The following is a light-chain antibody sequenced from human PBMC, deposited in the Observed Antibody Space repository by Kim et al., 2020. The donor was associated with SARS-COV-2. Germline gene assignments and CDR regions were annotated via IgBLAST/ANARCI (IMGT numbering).Light chain of an antibody. Sequence: EIVMTQSPATLSVSPGERATLSCRASQSVGSNLAWYQQKPGLPPRLLIYGASTRATGIPARFNGSGSGTKFTLTISSLQSEDFAVYYCQQYNNWYTFGQGTKLEIK. J-gene: IGKJ2*01. CDR1: QSVGSN. V-gene: IGKV3-15*01. CDR3: QQYNNWYT. CDR2: GAS.